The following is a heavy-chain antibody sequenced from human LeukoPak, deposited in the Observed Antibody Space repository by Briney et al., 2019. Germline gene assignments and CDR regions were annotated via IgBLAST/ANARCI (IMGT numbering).Heavy chain of an antibody. CDR1: GGSFSGYY. D-gene: IGHD3-10*01. V-gene: IGHV4-34*01. CDR3: AERSTSYGSGENWFDP. CDR2: INHSGST. J-gene: IGHJ5*02. Sequence: SETLSLTCAVYGGSFSGYYWSWIRQPPGKGLEWIGEINHSGSTNYNPSLKSRVTISVDTSKNQFSLKLSSVTAADTAVYYCAERSTSYGSGENWFDPWGQGTLVTVSS.